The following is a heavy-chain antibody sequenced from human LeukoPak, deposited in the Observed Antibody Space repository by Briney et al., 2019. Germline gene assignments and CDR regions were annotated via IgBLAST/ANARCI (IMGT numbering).Heavy chain of an antibody. J-gene: IGHJ4*02. CDR2: IYYSGST. V-gene: IGHV4-59*01. Sequence: SETLSLTCTVSGGSISSYYWSWIRQPPGKGLEWIGYIYYSGSTNYNPSLKSRVTISVDTSKNQFSLTLNSVTAADTAVYYCARVIAVRGVIFDYWGQGTLVTVSS. CDR3: ARVIAVRGVIFDY. D-gene: IGHD3-10*01. CDR1: GGSISSYY.